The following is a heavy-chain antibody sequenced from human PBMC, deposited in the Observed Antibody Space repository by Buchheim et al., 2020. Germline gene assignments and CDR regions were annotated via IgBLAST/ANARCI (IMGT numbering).Heavy chain of an antibody. CDR2: INAGNGNT. V-gene: IGHV1-3*01. CDR1: GYTFTSYA. J-gene: IGHJ6*02. CDR3: ASPGDYYYYGMDV. Sequence: QVQLVQSGAEVKKPGASVKVSCKASGYTFTSYAMHWVRQAPGQRLEWMGWINAGNGNTKYSQKFQGRVTITRGTSARTANMELSSLRSEDTAVYYCASPGDYYYYGMDVWGRGTT. D-gene: IGHD7-27*01.